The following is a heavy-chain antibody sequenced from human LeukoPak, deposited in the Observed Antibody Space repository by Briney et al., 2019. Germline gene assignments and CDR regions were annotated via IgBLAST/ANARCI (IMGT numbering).Heavy chain of an antibody. CDR1: GFTFSDYY. Sequence: PGGSLRLSCAASGFTFSDYYMSWIRQAPGKGLEWVSYISSSGSTIYYADSVKGRFTISRDNAKNSLYLQMNSLRAEDTAVYYCARVDQRGSRTFEYWGQGALVTVSS. CDR2: ISSSGSTI. CDR3: ARVDQRGSRTFEY. J-gene: IGHJ4*02. D-gene: IGHD6-13*01. V-gene: IGHV3-11*04.